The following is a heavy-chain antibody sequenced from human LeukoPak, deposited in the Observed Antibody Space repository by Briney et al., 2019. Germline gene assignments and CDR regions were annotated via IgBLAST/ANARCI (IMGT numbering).Heavy chain of an antibody. CDR2: IKSKTDGGTT. V-gene: IGHV3-15*01. Sequence: GGSLRLSCAASGFTFSNAWMSWVRQAPGKGLEWVGRIKSKTDGGTTDYAAPVKGRFTISRDDSKNTLHLQMNSLKTEDTAVYYCTTSRHPYYYGSGGYYFDYWGQGTLVTVSS. D-gene: IGHD3-10*01. CDR1: GFTFSNAW. CDR3: TTSRHPYYYGSGGYYFDY. J-gene: IGHJ4*02.